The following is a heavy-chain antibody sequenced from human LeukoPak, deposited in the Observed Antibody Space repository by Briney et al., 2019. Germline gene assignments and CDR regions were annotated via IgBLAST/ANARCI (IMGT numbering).Heavy chain of an antibody. CDR1: GFTFSKYA. CDR2: ISYDGTSK. V-gene: IGHV3-30-3*01. CDR3: PSGMTTVTPFDY. Sequence: GGSLRLSCAASGFTFSKYAMHWVRQAPGKGLEWVAVISYDGTSKFYADSVKGRFTISRDNSKNTLYLQMNSLRAEDTAVYYCPSGMTTVTPFDYWGQGTLVTISS. D-gene: IGHD4-17*01. J-gene: IGHJ4*02.